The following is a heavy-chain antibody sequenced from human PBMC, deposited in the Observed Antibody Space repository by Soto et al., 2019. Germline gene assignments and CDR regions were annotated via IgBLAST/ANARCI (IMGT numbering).Heavy chain of an antibody. CDR1: GFTFSSYN. V-gene: IGHV3-21*01. Sequence: EVQLVESGGGLVKPGESLRLSCAASGFTFSSYNMNWVRQAPGKGLEWVSSISGSSSYIYYADSVKGRFTISRDNAKNSLYLQMNSLRAEDTAVYYCARVVYYDSSGYQYWGQGTLVTVSS. CDR3: ARVVYYDSSGYQY. D-gene: IGHD3-22*01. CDR2: ISGSSSYI. J-gene: IGHJ4*02.